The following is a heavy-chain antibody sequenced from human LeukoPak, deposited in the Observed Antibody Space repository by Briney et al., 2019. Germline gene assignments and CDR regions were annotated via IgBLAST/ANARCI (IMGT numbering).Heavy chain of an antibody. CDR3: AREFISSGFDY. J-gene: IGHJ4*02. V-gene: IGHV3-66*01. Sequence: GGSLRLSCAASGFTVSSNYMSWVRQAPGKGLEWVSVIYGGGSTYYADSVKGRFTISRDNSKNTLYLQMNSLRAEDTAVYYCAREFISSGFDYWGQGTLVTVSS. CDR1: GFTVSSNY. CDR2: IYGGGST. D-gene: IGHD6-19*01.